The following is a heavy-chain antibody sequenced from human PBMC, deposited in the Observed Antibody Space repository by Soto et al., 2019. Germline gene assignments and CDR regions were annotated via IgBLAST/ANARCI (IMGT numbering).Heavy chain of an antibody. CDR2: IYGTGST. Sequence: QVQLQESGPGLVKPSETLSLTCTVSGSSISSYYWSWIRQPPGKGLEWIGYIYGTGSTNYNPSLKSGVTMSTDTSKKQFYLRLSSVTPADTAVYYCLRAAVGVTDFQQWGQGTLVTVSS. CDR1: GSSISSYY. J-gene: IGHJ1*01. CDR3: LRAAVGVTDFQQ. V-gene: IGHV4-4*08. D-gene: IGHD3-3*01.